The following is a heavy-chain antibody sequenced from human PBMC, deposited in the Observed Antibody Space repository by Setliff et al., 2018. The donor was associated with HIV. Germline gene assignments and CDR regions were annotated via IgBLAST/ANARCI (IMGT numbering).Heavy chain of an antibody. J-gene: IGHJ4*02. CDR1: GGTFTSPG. CDR2: IIPILDVP. D-gene: IGHD3-22*01. CDR3: ARGRHFDSSGTSNY. V-gene: IGHV1-69*10. Sequence: SVKVSCKASGGTFTSPGLNWVRQAPGQGLEWMGGIIPILDVPNYAQKFKGRVTITADKPTSTVHMELSSLRSEDTAVYYCARGRHFDSSGTSNYWGQGTLVTVSS.